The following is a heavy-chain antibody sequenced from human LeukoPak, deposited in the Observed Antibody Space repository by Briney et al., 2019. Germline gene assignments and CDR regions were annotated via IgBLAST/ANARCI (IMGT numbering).Heavy chain of an antibody. D-gene: IGHD3-10*01. Sequence: LSETLSLTCTVSGGSISSGDYHWSWIRQPPGKGLEWVGYIYYSGSTNYNPSLKSRVTISVDTSKNQFSLKLSSVTAADTAMYYCARERITMVRGLIILDYGIDVWGQGTTVTVSS. CDR1: GGSISSGDYH. J-gene: IGHJ6*02. CDR2: IYYSGST. V-gene: IGHV4-30-4*01. CDR3: ARERITMVRGLIILDYGIDV.